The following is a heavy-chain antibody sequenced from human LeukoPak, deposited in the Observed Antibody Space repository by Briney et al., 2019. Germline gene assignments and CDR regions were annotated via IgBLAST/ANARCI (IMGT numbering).Heavy chain of an antibody. J-gene: IGHJ4*02. CDR3: ARLDEGVDY. V-gene: IGHV4-39*01. CDR2: IYYSGST. CDR1: GGSISSCSYY. Sequence: PSETLSLTCTVSGGSISSCSYYWGWIRQPPGKGLEWIGSIYYSGSTYYNPSLKSRVTISVDTSKNQFSLKLSSVTAADTAVYYCARLDEGVDYWGQGTLVTVSS.